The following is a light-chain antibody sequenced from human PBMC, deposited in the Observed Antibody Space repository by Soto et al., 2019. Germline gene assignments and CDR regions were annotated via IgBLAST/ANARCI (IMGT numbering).Light chain of an antibody. CDR2: GES. V-gene: IGKV3-15*01. J-gene: IGKJ1*01. Sequence: VMTQAPATLSVSPGDSATLSCRASQTINNNVAWYQLKDGQVPRLVIYGESTRATDIPDRFSGSGSGTELNLTISSLQSEDFAEYHCQQYNNWPQTCGQGTKVDIK. CDR1: QTINNN. CDR3: QQYNNWPQT.